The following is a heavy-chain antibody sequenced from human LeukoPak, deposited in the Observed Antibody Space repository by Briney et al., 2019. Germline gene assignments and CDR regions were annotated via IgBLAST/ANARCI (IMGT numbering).Heavy chain of an antibody. J-gene: IGHJ3*02. D-gene: IGHD2/OR15-2a*01. CDR1: GFTFSSYW. Sequence: GGSLRLSCAASGFTFSSYWMHWVRQAPGKGLVWVSRINSDGSSTAYADSVKGRFTISRDNAKNTLYLQMNTLRAEDTAVYYCARVPGKYSFDIWGQGTMVSVSS. CDR3: ARVPGKYSFDI. V-gene: IGHV3-74*01. CDR2: INSDGSST.